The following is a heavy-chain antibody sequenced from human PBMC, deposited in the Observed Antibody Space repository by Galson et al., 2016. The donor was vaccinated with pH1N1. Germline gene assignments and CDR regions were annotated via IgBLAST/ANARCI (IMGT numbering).Heavy chain of an antibody. CDR3: ARLDYGDYSGYFEY. D-gene: IGHD4-17*01. V-gene: IGHV2-70*01. CDR2: IDWGDDK. Sequence: PALVKPTQTLTLTCTFSGFSLSPSGMCVSWIRQPPGKALEWLALIDWGDDKYYSTSLKTRLTISKDTSKNQVVLTMTNMDPVDTATYYCARLDYGDYSGYFEYWGQGTLVTVSS. CDR1: GFSLSPSGMC. J-gene: IGHJ4*02.